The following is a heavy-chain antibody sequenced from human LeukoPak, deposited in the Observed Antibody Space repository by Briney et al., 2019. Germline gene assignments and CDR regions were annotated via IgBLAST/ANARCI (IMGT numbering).Heavy chain of an antibody. D-gene: IGHD1-26*01. J-gene: IGHJ4*02. Sequence: SETLSLTCAVSGGSISSSNWWSWVRQPPGKGLEWIGEIYHSGSTNYNPSLKSRVTISVDKSKNQFSLKLSSVTAADTAVYYCARRRWELLRSFDYWGQGTLVTVSS. V-gene: IGHV4-4*02. CDR1: GGSISSSNW. CDR2: IYHSGST. CDR3: ARRRWELLRSFDY.